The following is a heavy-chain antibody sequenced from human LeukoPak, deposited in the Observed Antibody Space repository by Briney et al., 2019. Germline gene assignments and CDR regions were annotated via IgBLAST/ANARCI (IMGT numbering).Heavy chain of an antibody. CDR3: AKDGSAFREYYMDV. CDR2: IRYDGSNK. CDR1: GFTFTNYG. J-gene: IGHJ6*03. V-gene: IGHV3-30*02. Sequence: GGSLRLSCAASGFTFTNYGMHWVRQAPGKGLEWVPFIRYDGSNKYYADSVKGRFTISRDTSKRMLYLQMSSLRAEDTAVYYCAKDGSAFREYYMDVWGKGTTVTVSS. D-gene: IGHD5-12*01.